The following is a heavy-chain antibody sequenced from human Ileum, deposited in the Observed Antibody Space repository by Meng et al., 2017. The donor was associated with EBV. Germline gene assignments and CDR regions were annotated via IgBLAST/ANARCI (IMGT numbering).Heavy chain of an antibody. CDR2: MSDSGIT. CDR3: AKNGEKYFEY. J-gene: IGHJ4*02. V-gene: IGHV4-4*02. Sequence: QVQLQGSGPGLVTPSGTLSLTCAVSGGSISVINWWSWVRQSPEKGLEWIGEMSDSGITHYNPSLKSRVTISADKSNNQFSLKLTSVTSADTAVYFCAKNGEKYFEYWGQGTLVTVSS. CDR1: GGSISVINW.